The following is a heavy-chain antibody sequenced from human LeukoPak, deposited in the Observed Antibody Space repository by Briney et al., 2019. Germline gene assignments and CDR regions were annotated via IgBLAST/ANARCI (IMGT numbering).Heavy chain of an antibody. D-gene: IGHD1-26*01. CDR3: ARGGRSYRYYFDY. Sequence: PSETLSLTCAVYGGSFSGYYWSWIRQPPGKGLEWIGEINHSGSTNYNPSLKSQVTISVDTSKNQFSLKLSSVTAADTAVYYCARGGRSYRYYFDYWGQGTLVTVSS. V-gene: IGHV4-34*01. J-gene: IGHJ4*02. CDR1: GGSFSGYY. CDR2: INHSGST.